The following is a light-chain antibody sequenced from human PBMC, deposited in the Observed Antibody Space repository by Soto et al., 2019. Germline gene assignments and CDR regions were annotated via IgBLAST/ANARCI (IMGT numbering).Light chain of an antibody. CDR2: EVN. J-gene: IGLJ1*01. CDR3: CSFAGSGTGV. V-gene: IGLV2-23*02. CDR1: SSDIGSYNF. Sequence: QSALTQPASVSGSPGQSIAISCYGASSDIGSYNFVSWYQQHPGKAPKLMISEVNKRPSGISNRFSGSKSGNTASLTISGFQAEDEADYYCCSFAGSGTGVFGTGTKVTV.